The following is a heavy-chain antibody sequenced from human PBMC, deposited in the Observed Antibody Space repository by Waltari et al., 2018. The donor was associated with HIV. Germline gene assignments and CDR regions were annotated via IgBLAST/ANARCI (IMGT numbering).Heavy chain of an antibody. J-gene: IGHJ4*02. CDR2: LSGSGDKT. CDR1: GFTFGGFA. V-gene: IGHV3-23*04. CDR3: AKGSKGFDY. Sequence: EVQLVESGGGLAQPGGSLRLSCVASGFTFGGFAMSWVRQAPGKGLEWVSALSGSGDKTYSPDSVKGRFIISRDNSKNTLYLQMNSLRAEDTAVYYCAKGSKGFDYWGQGTLVTVSS.